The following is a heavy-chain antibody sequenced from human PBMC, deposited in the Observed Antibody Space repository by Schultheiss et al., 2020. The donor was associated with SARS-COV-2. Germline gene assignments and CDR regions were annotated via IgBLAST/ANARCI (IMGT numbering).Heavy chain of an antibody. J-gene: IGHJ4*02. D-gene: IGHD3-22*01. V-gene: IGHV1-18*01. CDR1: GYTFTSYG. CDR3: ARGGGRYSDPGGYFLALAH. CDR2: ISAYNGNT. Sequence: ASVKVSCKASGYTFTSYGISWVRQAPGQGLEWMGWISAYNGNTNYAQKLQGRVTMTTDTSTSTAYMELRSLRSDDTAVYYCARGGGRYSDPGGYFLALAHWGQGTLVTVSS.